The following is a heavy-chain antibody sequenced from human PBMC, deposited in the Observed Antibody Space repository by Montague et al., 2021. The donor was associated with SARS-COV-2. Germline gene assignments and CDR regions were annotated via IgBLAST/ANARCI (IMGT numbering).Heavy chain of an antibody. Sequence: SETLSLTCTVSGGSISSYYWSWIRQPPGKGLEWIGYIYYSGSTNYNPSLKSRVTISVDTSKNQFSLKLSSVTAADTAVYYCARRALGYCSSTSCETAFDIWGQRTMVTVSS. D-gene: IGHD2-2*01. V-gene: IGHV4-59*08. J-gene: IGHJ3*02. CDR1: GGSISSYY. CDR3: ARRALGYCSSTSCETAFDI. CDR2: IYYSGST.